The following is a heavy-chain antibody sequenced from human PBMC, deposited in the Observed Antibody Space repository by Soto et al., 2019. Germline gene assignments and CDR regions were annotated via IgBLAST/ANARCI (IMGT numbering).Heavy chain of an antibody. CDR3: ARAAHYCSSTSCSTDYYYYGMDV. D-gene: IGHD2-2*01. CDR1: GYTFTGYY. V-gene: IGHV1-2*04. J-gene: IGHJ6*02. CDR2: INPNSGGT. Sequence: ASVKVSCKASGYTFTGYYMHWVRQAPGQGLEWMGWINPNSGGTNYAQKFQGWVTMTRDTSISTAYMELSRLRSDDTAVYYCARAAHYCSSTSCSTDYYYYGMDVWGQGTTVTVSS.